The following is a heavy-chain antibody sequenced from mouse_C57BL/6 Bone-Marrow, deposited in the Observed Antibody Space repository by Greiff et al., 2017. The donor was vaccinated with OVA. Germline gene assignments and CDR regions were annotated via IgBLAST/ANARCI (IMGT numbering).Heavy chain of an antibody. CDR3: TSRGVLLLRYFNV. Sequence: QVQLQQPGAELVKPGASVKLSCKASGYTFTSYWMHWVKQRPGQGLEWIGMIHPNSGSTNYNEKFKSKATLTVDKSSSTAYMQLSSLTSEDSAVYYCTSRGVLLLRYFNVWGTGTTVTVSS. V-gene: IGHV1-64*01. J-gene: IGHJ1*03. CDR2: IHPNSGST. CDR1: GYTFTSYW. D-gene: IGHD1-1*01.